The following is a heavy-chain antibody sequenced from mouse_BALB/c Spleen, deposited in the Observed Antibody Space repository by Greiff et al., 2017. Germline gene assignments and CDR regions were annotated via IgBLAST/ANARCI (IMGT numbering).Heavy chain of an antibody. J-gene: IGHJ3*01. CDR1: GFTFSDYY. CDR3: ARGYDYASFAY. V-gene: IGHV5-4*02. CDR2: ISDGGSYT. D-gene: IGHD2-4*01. Sequence: EVQVVESGGGLVKPGGSLKLSCAASGFTFSDYYMYWVRQTPEKRLEWVATISDGGSYTYYPDSVKGRFTISRDNAKNNLYLQMSSLKSEDTAMYYCARGYDYASFAYWGQGTLVTVSA.